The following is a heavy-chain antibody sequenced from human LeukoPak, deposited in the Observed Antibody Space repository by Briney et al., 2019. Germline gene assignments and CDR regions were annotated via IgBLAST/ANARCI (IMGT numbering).Heavy chain of an antibody. CDR1: GFTFSSYS. CDR2: ISSSSSYI. J-gene: IGHJ4*02. Sequence: GGSLRLSCAASGFTFSSYSMNWVRQAPGKGLEWVSSISSSSSYIYYADSVKSRFTISRDNAKNSLYLQMNSLRAEDTAVYYCARDLAVAIDYWGQGTLVTVSS. CDR3: ARDLAVAIDY. V-gene: IGHV3-21*01.